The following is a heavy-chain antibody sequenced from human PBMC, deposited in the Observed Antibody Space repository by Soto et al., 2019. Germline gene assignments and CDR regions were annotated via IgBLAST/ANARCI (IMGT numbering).Heavy chain of an antibody. D-gene: IGHD3-22*01. CDR3: ARRLYYDSSGFEGGGMDV. V-gene: IGHV4-39*01. CDR2: IYYSGST. J-gene: IGHJ6*02. Sequence: SETLSLTCAVSGGSISSSSYYWGWIRQPPGKGLEWIGSIYYSGSTYYNPSLKSRVTISVDTSKNQFSLKLSSVTAADTAVYYCARRLYYDSSGFEGGGMDVWGQGTTVTVSS. CDR1: GGSISSSSYY.